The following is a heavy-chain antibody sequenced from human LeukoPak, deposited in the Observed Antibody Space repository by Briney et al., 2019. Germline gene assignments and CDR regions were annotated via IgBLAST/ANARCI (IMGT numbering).Heavy chain of an antibody. V-gene: IGHV1-2*02. CDR2: INPNSGGT. J-gene: IGHJ5*02. CDR3: AKSCSSTACWFDP. Sequence: ASVKVSCKASGYTFTGYYMHWVRQAPGQGLEWMGWINPNSGGTNYAQKFQGRVTMTRDTSISTAYMELSRLRSDDTAVYYCAKSCSSTACWFDPWGQGTLVTVSS. CDR1: GYTFTGYY. D-gene: IGHD2-2*01.